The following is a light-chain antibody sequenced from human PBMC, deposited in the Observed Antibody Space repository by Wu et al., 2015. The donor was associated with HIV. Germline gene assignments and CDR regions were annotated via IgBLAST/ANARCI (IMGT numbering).Light chain of an antibody. CDR3: QQFGRSPRT. CDR1: ESVNSY. V-gene: IGKV3-20*01. CDR2: GSS. J-gene: IGKJ1*01. Sequence: EIVLTQSPAALSLSPGEGATLSCRASESVNSYLAWYQQKPGQAPRLLIHGSSSRATGIPDRFSGSGSGTDFTLTISRLEPEDFAVYYCQQFGRSPRTFGQGSKVEMK.